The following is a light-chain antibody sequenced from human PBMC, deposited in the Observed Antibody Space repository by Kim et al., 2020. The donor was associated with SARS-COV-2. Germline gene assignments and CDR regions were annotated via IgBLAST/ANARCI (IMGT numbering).Light chain of an antibody. CDR1: PGSNTPNH. J-gene: IGLJ3*02. CDR3: QSYENNNWV. CDR2: DGD. V-gene: IGLV6-57*03. Sequence: GKTVTLSCTRHPGSNTPNHVQWDLQRPRSAPPIVIFDGDQGPSGVSDRLSGSIDTSSNSASLHISGLRLDDEAGFYCQSYENNNWVFGGGAQLTVL.